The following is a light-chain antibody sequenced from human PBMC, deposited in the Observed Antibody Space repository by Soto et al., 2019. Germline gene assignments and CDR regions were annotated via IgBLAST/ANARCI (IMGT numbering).Light chain of an antibody. CDR2: KAS. CDR3: QHYNTYSTFT. Sequence: DIQMTQSPSTLSGSVGDRVTITCRASQTISSWLAWYQQKPGKAPKLLIYKASTLKSGVPSRFSGSGSGTEFTLTISSLQPDDFATYYCQHYNTYSTFTFGPGT. J-gene: IGKJ3*01. V-gene: IGKV1-5*03. CDR1: QTISSW.